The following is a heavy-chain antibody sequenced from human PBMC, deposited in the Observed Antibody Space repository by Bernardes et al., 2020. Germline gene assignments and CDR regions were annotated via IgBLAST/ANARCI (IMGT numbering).Heavy chain of an antibody. V-gene: IGHV4-59*01. Sequence: SETLSLTCTVSGGSISSYYWSWIRQPPGKGLEWIGYIYYSGSTNYNPSLKSRVTISVDTSKNQFSLKLSSVTAADTAVYYCARADSSGYYYGSGSYWPFGYWGQGTLVTVSS. J-gene: IGHJ4*02. CDR1: GGSISSYY. CDR2: IYYSGST. D-gene: IGHD3-10*01. CDR3: ARADSSGYYYGSGSYWPFGY.